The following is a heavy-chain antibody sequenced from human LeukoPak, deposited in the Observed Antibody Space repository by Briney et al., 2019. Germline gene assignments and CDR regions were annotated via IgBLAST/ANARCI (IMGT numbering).Heavy chain of an antibody. Sequence: PSETLSLTCTVSRGSISSGGYFWSWIRQHPGKGLEWIGYIYYSGSAYQNPPLESRVTLSVDTSKNQVSLKHNSVAAGDTGVSFCASLYCSGTSCSYGGAFDIWGQGTMVTVSS. V-gene: IGHV4-31*03. J-gene: IGHJ3*02. CDR2: IYYSGSA. CDR3: ASLYCSGTSCSYGGAFDI. CDR1: RGSISSGGYF. D-gene: IGHD2-2*01.